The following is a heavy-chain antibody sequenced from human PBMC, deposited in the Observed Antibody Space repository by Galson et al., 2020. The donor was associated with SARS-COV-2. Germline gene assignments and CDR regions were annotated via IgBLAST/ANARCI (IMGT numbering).Heavy chain of an antibody. CDR1: GYTFTMYG. Sequence: ASVTVSCKASGYTFTMYGVTWVRQAPGQGFEWMGWISASNGDRKYAQKLQGRVTMTADTSTSTAYMELRSLRSDDTAIYYCARDGRYSSSTTDAFDLWGQGTVVTVSA. CDR2: ISASNGDR. J-gene: IGHJ3*01. V-gene: IGHV1-18*01. CDR3: ARDGRYSSSTTDAFDL. D-gene: IGHD4-4*01.